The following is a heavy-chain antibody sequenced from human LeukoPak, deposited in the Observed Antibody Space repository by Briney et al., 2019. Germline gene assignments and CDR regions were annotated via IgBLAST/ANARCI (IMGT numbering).Heavy chain of an antibody. CDR3: ARLADCSSSSCRSFDY. CDR1: GYPFTGYS. V-gene: IGHV1-2*02. CDR2: INPNSGFT. D-gene: IGHD2-2*01. Sequence: ASVKVSCKASGYPFTGYSLHWVRQAPGQGLEWMGWINPNSGFTNYAQKFQGRVTMTRDTSISTAYMELSRLRSDDTAVYYCARLADCSSSSCRSFDYWGQGTLVTVSS. J-gene: IGHJ4*02.